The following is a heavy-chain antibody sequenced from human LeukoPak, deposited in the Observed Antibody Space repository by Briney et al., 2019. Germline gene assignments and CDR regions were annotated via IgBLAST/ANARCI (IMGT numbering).Heavy chain of an antibody. CDR1: GGTFSSYA. J-gene: IGHJ4*02. V-gene: IGHV1-69*04. CDR3: ARDQSGSGSPSSYYFDY. CDR2: IIPILGIA. D-gene: IGHD3-10*01. Sequence: GSSVKVSCKASGGTFSSYAISWVRQAPGQGLEWMGRIIPILGIANYAQKFQGRVTITADKSTSTAYMELSSLRSEDTAVYYCARDQSGSGSPSSYYFDYWGQGTLVTVSS.